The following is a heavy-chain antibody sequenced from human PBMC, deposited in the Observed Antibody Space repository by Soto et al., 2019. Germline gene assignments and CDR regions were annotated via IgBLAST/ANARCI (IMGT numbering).Heavy chain of an antibody. Sequence: SVKVSCKASGYPSTGSGISWVRQAAGQGLEWMGGFSVYNGNTNYAQKFQDRVTMTTDTSTTTAYMELRSLRSDDTAVYYCARWRRGKYYDSGTYRIQNYFDYWGQGTLVTVSS. CDR2: FSVYNGNT. J-gene: IGHJ4*02. CDR3: ARWRRGKYYDSGTYRIQNYFDY. V-gene: IGHV1-18*01. CDR1: GYPSTGSG. D-gene: IGHD3-10*01.